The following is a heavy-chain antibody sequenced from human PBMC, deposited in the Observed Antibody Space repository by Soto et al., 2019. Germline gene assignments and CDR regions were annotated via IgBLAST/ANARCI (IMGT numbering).Heavy chain of an antibody. V-gene: IGHV4-4*02. CDR1: GGSISSSNW. D-gene: IGHD3-3*01. J-gene: IGHJ4*02. CDR3: ARVSTIFGVVIHFDY. Sequence: PSETLSLTCAVSGGSISSSNWWSWVRQPPGKGLEWIGEIYHSGSTNYNPSLKSRVTISVDKSKNQFSLKLSSVTAADTAVYYCARVSTIFGVVIHFDYWGQGTLVTVSS. CDR2: IYHSGST.